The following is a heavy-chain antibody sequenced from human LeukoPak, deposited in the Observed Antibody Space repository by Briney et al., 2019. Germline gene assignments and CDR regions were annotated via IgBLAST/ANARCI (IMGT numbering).Heavy chain of an antibody. CDR1: GGSISSYY. Sequence: PSETLSLTCTVSGGSISSYYWSWIRQPPGKGLEWIGYIYYSGSTNYNPSLKSRVTISVDTSKNQFSLKLSSVTAADTAVYYCASSPTYYDFWSGYRGYYYGMDVWGQGTTVTVSS. J-gene: IGHJ6*02. V-gene: IGHV4-59*08. CDR2: IYYSGST. D-gene: IGHD3-3*01. CDR3: ASSPTYYDFWSGYRGYYYGMDV.